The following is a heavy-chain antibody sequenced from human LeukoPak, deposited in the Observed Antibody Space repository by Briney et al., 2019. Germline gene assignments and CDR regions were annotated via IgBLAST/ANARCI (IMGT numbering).Heavy chain of an antibody. V-gene: IGHV3-74*03. CDR2: IYSDGSST. CDR3: ARSGGGFFDY. J-gene: IGHJ4*02. CDR1: GFTFSNYW. Sequence: GGSLRLSCAASGFTFSNYWMHWVRQAPGKGLVWVSRIYSDGSSTMYADSVKGRFTISRDNAKNTLYVQMNSLRAEDTAVYYFARSGGGFFDYWGQGNLVTVSS. D-gene: IGHD3-16*01.